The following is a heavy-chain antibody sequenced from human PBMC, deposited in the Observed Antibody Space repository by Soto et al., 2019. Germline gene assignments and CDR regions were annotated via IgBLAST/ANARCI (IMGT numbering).Heavy chain of an antibody. CDR1: ESPFSSFG. CDR3: ARDENFDFWLPRDGFDI. V-gene: IGHV3-30*19. D-gene: IGHD3-3*01. J-gene: IGHJ3*02. CDR2: ISYDGSNK. Sequence: QVQLVESGGGVVQPGRSLRLSCATSESPFSSFGMHWVRQAPGKGLEWVAVISYDGSNKYYADSVKGRFTISRDNSKNTMYRQRNSLRADDTAVYYCARDENFDFWLPRDGFDIWGQGTMVTVSS.